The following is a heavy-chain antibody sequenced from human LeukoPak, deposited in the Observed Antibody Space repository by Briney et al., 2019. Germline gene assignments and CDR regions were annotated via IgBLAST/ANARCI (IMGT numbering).Heavy chain of an antibody. CDR2: IIPILGIA. CDR1: GYTFTSYD. D-gene: IGHD3-22*01. V-gene: IGHV1-69*04. J-gene: IGHJ6*02. Sequence: KVSCKASGYTFTSYDINWVRQATGQGLEWMGRIIPILGIANYAQKFQGRVTITADKSTSTAYMELSSLRSEDTAVYYCARDFDSSGYYHYYYGMDVWGQGTTVTVSS. CDR3: ARDFDSSGYYHYYYGMDV.